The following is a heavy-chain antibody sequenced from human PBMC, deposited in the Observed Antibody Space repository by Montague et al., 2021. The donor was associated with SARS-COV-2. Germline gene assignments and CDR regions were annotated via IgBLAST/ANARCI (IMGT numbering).Heavy chain of an antibody. CDR2: VFDSGST. CDR3: ARGEWLRGGMDV. V-gene: IGHV4-59*13. Sequence: SETLSLTCTVSGGSISGYYCSWIRQPPGNGLEWIGHVFDSGSTNYNPSLKSRVTITVDTSKTQFSLKLSSVTAAATAVYYCARGEWLRGGMDVWGQGTTVTVSS. CDR1: GGSISGYY. J-gene: IGHJ6*02. D-gene: IGHD5-12*01.